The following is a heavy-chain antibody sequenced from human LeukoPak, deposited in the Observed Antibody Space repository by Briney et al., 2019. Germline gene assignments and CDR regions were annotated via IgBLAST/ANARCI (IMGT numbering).Heavy chain of an antibody. D-gene: IGHD6-13*01. CDR1: GHTFTDFH. CDR2: INPNSGGT. Sequence: GASVKVSCKASGHTFTDFHMHWVRQAPGQRPEWMGWINPNSGGTNYAQKFQGRVTMTRDMSITTAYMEVSRLRFDGTAVYYCARDQVAGSWSSDVFDIWGQGTMVTVSS. V-gene: IGHV1-2*02. J-gene: IGHJ3*02. CDR3: ARDQVAGSWSSDVFDI.